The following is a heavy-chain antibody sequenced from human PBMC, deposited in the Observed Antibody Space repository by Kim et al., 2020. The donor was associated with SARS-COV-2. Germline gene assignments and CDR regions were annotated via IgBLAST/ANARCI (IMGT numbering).Heavy chain of an antibody. Sequence: SVKVSCKASGFTFTSSAVQWVRQARGQRLEWIGWIVVGSGNTNYAQKFQERVTITRDMSTSTAYMELSSLRSEDTAVYYCAADRRWGYSYGDYWYFDLWGRGTLVTVSS. CDR1: GFTFTSSA. J-gene: IGHJ2*01. V-gene: IGHV1-58*01. D-gene: IGHD5-18*01. CDR3: AADRRWGYSYGDYWYFDL. CDR2: IVVGSGNT.